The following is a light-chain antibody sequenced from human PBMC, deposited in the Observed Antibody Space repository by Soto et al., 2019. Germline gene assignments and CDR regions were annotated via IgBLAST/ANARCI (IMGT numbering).Light chain of an antibody. CDR2: AAS. Sequence: DIQMTQSPSSLSASVGDRVTITCRASQNIIFYVNWYQQKPGKAPKPLIYAASNLQSGVPSRFSGSGSGTEFTLTISSLQPEDFATYFCQHSYTTPVYTFGQGTKLEIK. CDR1: QNIIFY. V-gene: IGKV1-39*01. J-gene: IGKJ2*01. CDR3: QHSYTTPVYT.